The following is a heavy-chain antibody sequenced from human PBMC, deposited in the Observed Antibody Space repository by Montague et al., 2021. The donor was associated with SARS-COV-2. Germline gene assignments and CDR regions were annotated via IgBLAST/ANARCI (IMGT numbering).Heavy chain of an antibody. V-gene: IGHV4-39*01. CDR2: FYYAGGT. Sequence: SETLSLTCTVSGGSVSRISSHWSWIRQPPGKGLEYIGSFYYAGGTQYNPSRNSRVTISVDTSNDQFSLKMNSVTAADTAVYFCARLYGSSFDYWGQGTLVAASS. J-gene: IGHJ4*02. CDR3: ARLYGSSFDY. D-gene: IGHD4-17*01. CDR1: GGSVSRISSH.